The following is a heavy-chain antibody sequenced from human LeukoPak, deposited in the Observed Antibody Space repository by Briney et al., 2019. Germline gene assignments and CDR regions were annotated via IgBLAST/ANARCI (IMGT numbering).Heavy chain of an antibody. J-gene: IGHJ4*02. CDR2: IYSGGST. CDR3: ARDLTAYFDY. V-gene: IGHV3-66*01. D-gene: IGHD3-16*01. Sequence: PGGSLRLSCAASGFTVSSNYMSWVRQAPGKGLEWVSVIYSGGSTYYADSVKGRFTISRDNYKKTLYLKMNSLRAEDTAVYYCARDLTAYFDYWGQGTLVTVSS. CDR1: GFTVSSNY.